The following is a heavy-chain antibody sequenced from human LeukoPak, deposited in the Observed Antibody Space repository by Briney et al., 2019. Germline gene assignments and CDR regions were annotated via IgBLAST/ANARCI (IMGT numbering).Heavy chain of an antibody. D-gene: IGHD7-27*01. Sequence: GASVKVSCKAAGYTFTSYHMHWVRQAPGQGLEWMGRIDPTGGRTSYAQKFQDRVTMTRDTSTTTIYMELSSLRSEDTAVYYCARAPHWDRPFDYWGQGTLVTVSS. J-gene: IGHJ4*02. CDR2: IDPTGGRT. V-gene: IGHV1-46*01. CDR1: GYTFTSYH. CDR3: ARAPHWDRPFDY.